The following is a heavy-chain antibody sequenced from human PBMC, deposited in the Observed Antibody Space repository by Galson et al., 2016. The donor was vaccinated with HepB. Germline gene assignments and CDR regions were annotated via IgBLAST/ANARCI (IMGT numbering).Heavy chain of an antibody. CDR1: GSSITSGNW. V-gene: IGHV4-4*02. J-gene: IGHJ4*02. D-gene: IGHD4/OR15-4a*01. CDR2: VHDSGTT. Sequence: SETLSLTCAVSGSSITSGNWWGWVRQPPGKGLEWIGEVHDSGTTNYIPSLKSRATISKDHSKNQLSLILTSVTAADSAVYYCARERAKVIDYWGQGTLVTVSS. CDR3: ARERAKVIDY.